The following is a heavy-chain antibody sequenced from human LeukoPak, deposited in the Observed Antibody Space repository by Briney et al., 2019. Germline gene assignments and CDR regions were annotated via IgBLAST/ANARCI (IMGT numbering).Heavy chain of an antibody. CDR1: GFTFSSYW. V-gene: IGHV3-74*01. Sequence: PGGSLRLSCAASGFTFSSYWMHWVRQAPGKGLVWVSRINSDGSSTNYADSVKGRFTISRDNAKNTLYLQMNSLRVEDTAVYYCAKDAPVNIVVVPAANSWGQGTLVTVSS. D-gene: IGHD2-2*01. J-gene: IGHJ4*02. CDR2: INSDGSST. CDR3: AKDAPVNIVVVPAANS.